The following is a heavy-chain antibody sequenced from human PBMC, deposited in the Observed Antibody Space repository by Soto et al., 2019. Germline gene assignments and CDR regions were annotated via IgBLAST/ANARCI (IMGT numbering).Heavy chain of an antibody. J-gene: IGHJ4*02. CDR3: ARLSDPIAAAGPIDY. V-gene: IGHV5-51*01. CDR2: IYPGDSDT. CDR1: GYSFTSYW. D-gene: IGHD6-13*01. Sequence: GESLKISCKGSGYSFTSYWIGWVRQMPGKGLEWMGIIYPGDSDTRYSPSFQGQVTISADKSISTAYLQWSSLKASDTAMYYCARLSDPIAAAGPIDYWGQGTLVTVSS.